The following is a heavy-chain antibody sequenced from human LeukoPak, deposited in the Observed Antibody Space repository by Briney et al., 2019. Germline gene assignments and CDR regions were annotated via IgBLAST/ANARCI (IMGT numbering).Heavy chain of an antibody. Sequence: PGGSPRLSCAASGFTFSTYAMSWVRQAPGKGLEWVSSISSGGGPTYYADSVKGRFTVSRDNSKNTVYLQVNSLRAEDTAVYYCAKRMPYYFDHWGQGTLVTVSS. CDR2: ISSGGGPT. D-gene: IGHD2-2*01. CDR3: AKRMPYYFDH. CDR1: GFTFSTYA. J-gene: IGHJ4*02. V-gene: IGHV3-23*01.